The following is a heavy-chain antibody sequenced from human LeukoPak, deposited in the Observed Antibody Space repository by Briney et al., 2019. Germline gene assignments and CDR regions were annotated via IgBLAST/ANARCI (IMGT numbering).Heavy chain of an antibody. CDR3: ARAGIGYCSGGSCYSSI. Sequence: GGSLRLSCAASGFTFSSYSMNWVRQAPGEGLEWVSYISSSSSTIYYADSVKGRFTISRDNAKNSLYLQMNSLRDEDTAVYYCARAGIGYCSGGSCYSSIWGQGTLVTVSS. J-gene: IGHJ4*02. D-gene: IGHD2-15*01. CDR1: GFTFSSYS. CDR2: ISSSSSTI. V-gene: IGHV3-48*02.